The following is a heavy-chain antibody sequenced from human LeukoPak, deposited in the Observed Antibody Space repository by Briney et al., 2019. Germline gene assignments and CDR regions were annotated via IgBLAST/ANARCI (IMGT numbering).Heavy chain of an antibody. CDR1: GFTFSSYG. CDR2: ISHDGSNK. CDR3: AREHCSGGSCYSVGMDV. V-gene: IGHV3-30*03. D-gene: IGHD2-15*01. Sequence: GGSLRLSCAASGFTFSSYGMHWVRQAPGKGLEWVAVISHDGSNKYYADSVKGRFTISRDNSKNTLYLQMNSLRAEDTAVYYCAREHCSGGSCYSVGMDVWGQGTTVTVSS. J-gene: IGHJ6*02.